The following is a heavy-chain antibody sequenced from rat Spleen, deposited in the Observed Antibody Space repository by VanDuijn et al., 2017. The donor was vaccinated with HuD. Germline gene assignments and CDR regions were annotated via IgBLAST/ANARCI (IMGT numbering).Heavy chain of an antibody. CDR2: ISTGGGNT. D-gene: IGHD1-1*01. V-gene: IGHV5S13*01. Sequence: EVQLVESDGGLVQPGRSLKLSCAASGFTVSDYYMAWVRQAPTKGLDWVASISTGGGNTYYRDSVKGRFTISRDNAKNTQYLQMDSLRSEDTATYYCARMGEGYYSGFDYWGHGVMVTVSS. CDR1: GFTVSDYY. CDR3: ARMGEGYYSGFDY. J-gene: IGHJ2*01.